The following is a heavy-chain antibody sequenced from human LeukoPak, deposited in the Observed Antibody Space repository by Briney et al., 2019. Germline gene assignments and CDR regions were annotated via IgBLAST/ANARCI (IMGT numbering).Heavy chain of an antibody. CDR2: INPDKDET. CDR1: GYTFLGYF. Sequence: GAPVKVSCKTSGYTFLGYFLHWLRQAPGQRLEWLGWINPDKDETSYSPNFQGRVTMTRDTSTSTAYMELSSLTSDDTAVYYCARGRIGLAGTNFYYWGQGSLVIVSS. D-gene: IGHD1-1*01. V-gene: IGHV1-2*02. J-gene: IGHJ4*02. CDR3: ARGRIGLAGTNFYY.